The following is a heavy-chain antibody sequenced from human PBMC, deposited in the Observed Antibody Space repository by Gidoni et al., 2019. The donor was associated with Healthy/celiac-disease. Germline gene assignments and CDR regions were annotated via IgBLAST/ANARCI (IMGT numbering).Heavy chain of an antibody. Sequence: EVQLVQSGAEVKKPGASLRLSCKGSGYSFTSSWISWVRQMPGKGLEWMGRIYPSDSYTNYSPSFQGHVTISADKSISTAYLQWSSLKASDTAMYYCAWLEWGTIFGVVNPPYPTRGVPWGQGTLVTVSS. CDR3: AWLEWGTIFGVVNPPYPTRGVP. J-gene: IGHJ5*02. V-gene: IGHV5-10-1*03. CDR2: IYPSDSYT. D-gene: IGHD3-3*01. CDR1: GYSFTSSW.